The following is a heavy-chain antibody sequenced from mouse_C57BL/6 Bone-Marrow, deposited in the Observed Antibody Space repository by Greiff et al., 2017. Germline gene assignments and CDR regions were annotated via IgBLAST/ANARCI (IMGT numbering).Heavy chain of an antibody. D-gene: IGHD2-5*01. Sequence: QVQLQQPGAELVKPGASVKLSCKASGYTFTSYWMHWVKQRPGRGLEWIGRIDPNSGGTKYNEKFKSKATLTVDKPSSTAYMQLISLTSEDSAFYYCARSTYSNYRYYYAMDYWGQGTSVTVSS. CDR1: GYTFTSYW. J-gene: IGHJ4*01. CDR2: IDPNSGGT. CDR3: ARSTYSNYRYYYAMDY. V-gene: IGHV1-72*01.